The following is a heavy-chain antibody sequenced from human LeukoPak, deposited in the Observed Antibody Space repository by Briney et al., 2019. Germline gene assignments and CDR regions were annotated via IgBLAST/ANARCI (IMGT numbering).Heavy chain of an antibody. D-gene: IGHD2-15*01. Sequence: ASVKVSCKASGYTFTSYGISWVRQAPGQGLEWMGWISAYNGNTNYAQKLQGRVTMTTDTSTSTAYMELRSLRSDDTAVYYCAAPYCSGGSCGFDYWAREPWSPSPQ. CDR1: GYTFTSYG. J-gene: IGHJ4*02. CDR3: AAPYCSGGSCGFDY. CDR2: ISAYNGNT. V-gene: IGHV1-18*01.